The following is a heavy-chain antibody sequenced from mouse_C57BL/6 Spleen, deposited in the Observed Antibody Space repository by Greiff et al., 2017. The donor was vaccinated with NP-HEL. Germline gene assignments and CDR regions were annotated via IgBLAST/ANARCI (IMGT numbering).Heavy chain of an antibody. J-gene: IGHJ3*01. CDR1: GYTFTSYW. Sequence: VQLQQPGAELVKPGASVKLSCKASGYTFTSYWMQWVKQRPGPGLEWIGEIDPSDSYTNYNQKFKGKATLTVDTSSSTAYMQLSSLTSEDSAVYYCAAYDYDAGAWFAYWGQGTLVTVSA. D-gene: IGHD2-4*01. V-gene: IGHV1-50*01. CDR3: AAYDYDAGAWFAY. CDR2: IDPSDSYT.